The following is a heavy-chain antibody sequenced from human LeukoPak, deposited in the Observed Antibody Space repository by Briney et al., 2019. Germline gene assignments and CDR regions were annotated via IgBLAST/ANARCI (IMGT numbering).Heavy chain of an antibody. V-gene: IGHV1-18*01. Sequence: ASVKVFCKASGYTFTSYGISWVRQAPGQGLEWMGWISAYNGNTNYAQKLQGRVTMTTDTSTSTAYMELRSLRSDDTAVYYCAREGYCSSTSCLGYFDYWGQGTLVTVSS. CDR2: ISAYNGNT. D-gene: IGHD2-2*01. J-gene: IGHJ4*02. CDR1: GYTFTSYG. CDR3: AREGYCSSTSCLGYFDY.